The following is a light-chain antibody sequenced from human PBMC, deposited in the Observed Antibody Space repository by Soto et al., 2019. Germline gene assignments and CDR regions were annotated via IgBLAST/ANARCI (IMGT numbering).Light chain of an antibody. CDR2: LEGSGSY. Sequence: QLVLTQSSSASASLGSSVKLTCTLSSGHSSYIIAWHQQQPGKAPRYLMKLEGSGSYNKGSGVPDRFSGSSSGADRHLTISNRQSEDEADYYCETWDINNGVFGGGTKLIVL. V-gene: IGLV4-60*03. J-gene: IGLJ2*01. CDR1: SGHSSYI. CDR3: ETWDINNGV.